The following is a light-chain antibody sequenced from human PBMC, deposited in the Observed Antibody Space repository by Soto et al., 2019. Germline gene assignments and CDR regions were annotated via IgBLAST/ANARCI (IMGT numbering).Light chain of an antibody. Sequence: DIVMTQSPLSLPVTPGEPASISCRSSQSLLYSNGYNYLDWYLQKPGQSPQLLIYLGSSRASGVPDRFSGSGSGTDFTLKISRVEAEDVGLYYCMQALQTPLTFGGGTKVDIK. CDR3: MQALQTPLT. CDR2: LGS. CDR1: QSLLYSNGYNY. V-gene: IGKV2-28*01. J-gene: IGKJ4*01.